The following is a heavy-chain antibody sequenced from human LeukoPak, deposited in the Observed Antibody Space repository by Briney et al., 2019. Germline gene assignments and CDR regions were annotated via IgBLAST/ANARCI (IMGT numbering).Heavy chain of an antibody. CDR2: INPNSGGT. CDR3: ARDYYDSSGYGSFDY. J-gene: IGHJ4*02. Sequence: ASVKVSCKASGYTFTAYYMHWVRQAPGQGLEWMGWINPNSGGTNYAQKFQGRVTMTRDTSISTAYMELSRLRSDDAAVFYCARDYYDSSGYGSFDYWGQGTLVTVSS. CDR1: GYTFTAYY. D-gene: IGHD3-22*01. V-gene: IGHV1-2*02.